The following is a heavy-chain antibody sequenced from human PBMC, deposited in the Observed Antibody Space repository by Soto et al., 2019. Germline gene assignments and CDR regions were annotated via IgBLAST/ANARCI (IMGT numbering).Heavy chain of an antibody. D-gene: IGHD1-26*01. CDR1: GGSISSSSYY. J-gene: IGHJ4*02. CDR3: ARRTTVGASSGAVKGVDY. V-gene: IGHV4-39*01. CDR2: IYYSGST. Sequence: QLQLQESGPGLVKPSETLSLTCTVSGGSISSSSYYWGWMRPPPGKGREGVGSIYYSGSTYSNPSLKSRVTISVATSKTQISLKLSSVTAADTAVYYCARRTTVGASSGAVKGVDYWGKGTLVTVSS.